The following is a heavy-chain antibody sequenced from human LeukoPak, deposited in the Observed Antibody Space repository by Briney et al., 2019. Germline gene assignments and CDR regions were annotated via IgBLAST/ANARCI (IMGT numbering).Heavy chain of an antibody. CDR3: SSTGRAAACAFDY. CDR1: GGTFRSYA. CDR2: IIPILGSA. J-gene: IGHJ4*02. V-gene: IGHV1-69*06. D-gene: IGHD6-25*01. Sequence: VEAACKLCGGTFRSYAISWVRQPPGQGLEWGGGIIPILGSANYAQKFLGGGTIAAVKSTSPAYMELSGLKSEDRGVGCVSSTGRAAACAFDYWGQGTLVTVSS.